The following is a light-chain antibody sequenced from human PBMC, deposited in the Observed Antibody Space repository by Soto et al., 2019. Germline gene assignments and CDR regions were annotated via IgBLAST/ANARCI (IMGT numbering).Light chain of an antibody. V-gene: IGLV2-23*01. CDR1: FSDVGSYNL. Sequence: QSALTQPASVSGSPGQSITISCTGTFSDVGSYNLVSWYQQHPGKAPKLMIYEDTKRPSGVSNRSSGSKSGYTASLTISGLQAEDEADYYCCSYAGSSTVVFGGGTKLTVL. J-gene: IGLJ2*01. CDR2: EDT. CDR3: CSYAGSSTVV.